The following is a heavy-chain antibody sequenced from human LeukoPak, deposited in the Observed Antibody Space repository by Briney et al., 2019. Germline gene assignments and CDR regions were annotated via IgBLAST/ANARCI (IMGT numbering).Heavy chain of an antibody. D-gene: IGHD6-19*01. V-gene: IGHV1-2*02. CDR1: GYTFTGYY. J-gene: IGHJ3*02. Sequence: ASVKVSCKASGYTFTGYYMHWVRQAPGQGLEWMGWINPNSGVTNYAQKFQGRVTMTRDTSISTAYMELSRLRSDDTAVYYCAREAGTTAFDIWGQGTMVTVSP. CDR3: AREAGTTAFDI. CDR2: INPNSGVT.